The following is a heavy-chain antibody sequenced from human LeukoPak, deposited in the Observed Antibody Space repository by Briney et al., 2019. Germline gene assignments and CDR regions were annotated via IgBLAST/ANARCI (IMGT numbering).Heavy chain of an antibody. V-gene: IGHV1-18*01. D-gene: IGHD3-22*01. CDR1: GYTFTSYG. CDR3: ARAQGVSDSSAYYYRPDY. Sequence: GAAVTVSCMASGYTFTSYGINWVRQAPGQGLEWVGWISAYKGNTNYAQKLQGRVTMTTDTSTSTAYMELRSLRSDDTAVYYCARAQGVSDSSAYYYRPDYWGQGTLVTVSS. J-gene: IGHJ4*02. CDR2: ISAYKGNT.